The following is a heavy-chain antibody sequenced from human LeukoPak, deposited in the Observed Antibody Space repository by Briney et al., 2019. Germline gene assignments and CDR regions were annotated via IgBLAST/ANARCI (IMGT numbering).Heavy chain of an antibody. CDR3: ARFAYCGGHCWYYFDY. Sequence: SETLSLTCTVSGGSISSYYWSWIRQPPGKGLEWIGYVYSSGSTNYNPSLKSRITISVDTSKNQFSLKLSSVTAADTAVYYRARFAYCGGHCWYYFDYWGQGSLVTVSS. D-gene: IGHD2-21*02. CDR1: GGSISSYY. V-gene: IGHV4-59*01. CDR2: VYSSGST. J-gene: IGHJ4*02.